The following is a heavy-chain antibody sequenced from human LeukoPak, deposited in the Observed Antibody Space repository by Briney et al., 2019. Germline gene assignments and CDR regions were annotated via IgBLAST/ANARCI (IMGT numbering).Heavy chain of an antibody. D-gene: IGHD6-13*01. CDR2: ISSSSTYI. Sequence: GGSLRLSCAASGFTFSSYGLSWVRHAPGKGLELVSFISSSSTYIYYADSLKGRFTISRDNAKNSLYLQVDSLRAEDTAVYYCGREPYSTSSIDYWGQGTLVTVSS. CDR1: GFTFSSYG. J-gene: IGHJ4*02. V-gene: IGHV3-21*01. CDR3: GREPYSTSSIDY.